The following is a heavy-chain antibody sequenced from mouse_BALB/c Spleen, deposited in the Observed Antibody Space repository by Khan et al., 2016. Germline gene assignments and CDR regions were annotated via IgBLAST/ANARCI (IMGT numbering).Heavy chain of an antibody. CDR2: ISTGGDI. V-gene: IGHV5-6-5*01. J-gene: IGHJ4*01. Sequence: EVELVESGGGLVKPGGSLKLSCAASGFTFSSYVMSWVRQTPEKRLEWVASISTGGDIYYPDSVKGRFTISRDNARNILYLQMASLRSEDTAMYYCARGDYVRGYYYSIDYWGQGTSVTVSS. D-gene: IGHD2-13*01. CDR3: ARGDYVRGYYYSIDY. CDR1: GFTFSSYV.